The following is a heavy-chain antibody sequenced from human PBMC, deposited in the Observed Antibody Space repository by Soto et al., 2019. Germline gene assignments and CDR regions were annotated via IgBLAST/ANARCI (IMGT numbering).Heavy chain of an antibody. D-gene: IGHD4-4*01. CDR3: AKCIEYSIYYLLSGYYGMDV. V-gene: IGHV3-30*18. Sequence: GGSLRLSCAASGFTFSSYGMHWVRQAPGKGLEWVAVISYDGSNKYYADSVKGRFTISRDNSKNTLYLQMNSLRAEDTAVYYCAKCIEYSIYYLLSGYYGMDVCGQXSTVTVS. CDR1: GFTFSSYG. CDR2: ISYDGSNK. J-gene: IGHJ6*02.